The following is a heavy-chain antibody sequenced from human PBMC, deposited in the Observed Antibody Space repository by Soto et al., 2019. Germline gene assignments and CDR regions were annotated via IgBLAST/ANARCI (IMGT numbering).Heavy chain of an antibody. D-gene: IGHD6-6*01. CDR3: AESIAARGNWFDP. CDR1: GGTFSSYS. Sequence: SVKVSCKASGGTFSSYSISWVLQAPGQGLEWMGGIIPIFGTANYAQKFQGRVTITADESTSTAYMELSSLRSEDTAVYYCAESIAARGNWFDPWGQGTLVTVSS. CDR2: IIPIFGTA. J-gene: IGHJ5*02. V-gene: IGHV1-69*13.